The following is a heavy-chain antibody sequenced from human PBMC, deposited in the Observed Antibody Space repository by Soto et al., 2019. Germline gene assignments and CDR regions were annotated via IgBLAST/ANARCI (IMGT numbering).Heavy chain of an antibody. CDR1: GGSFKNYA. CDR2: IVAVLGTG. Sequence: ASVKVSCKASGGSFKNYAISWVRQAPGKGLEWMGGIVAVLGTGNYAQKFQGRVTITADESTSTAYMELRSLRSEDTAVYYCARARRVVAAVQTNKSWFDHWGQGTLVTVSS. J-gene: IGHJ5*02. V-gene: IGHV1-69*13. D-gene: IGHD2-2*01. CDR3: ARARRVVAAVQTNKSWFDH.